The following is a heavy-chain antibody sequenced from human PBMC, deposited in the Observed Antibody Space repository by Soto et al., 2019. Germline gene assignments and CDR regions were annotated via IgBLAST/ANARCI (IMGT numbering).Heavy chain of an antibody. CDR3: ATPPIAAAGNENYYYMDV. CDR1: GGSISSSSYY. V-gene: IGHV4-39*01. Sequence: KPSETLSLTCTVSGGSISSSSYYWGWIRQPPGKGLEWIGSIYYSGSTYYNPSLKSRVTISVDTSKNQFSLKLSSVTAADTAVYYCATPPIAAAGNENYYYMDVWGKGTTVTVSS. CDR2: IYYSGST. J-gene: IGHJ6*03. D-gene: IGHD6-13*01.